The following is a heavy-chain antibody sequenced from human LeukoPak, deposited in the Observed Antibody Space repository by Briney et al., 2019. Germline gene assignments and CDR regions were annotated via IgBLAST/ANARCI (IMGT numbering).Heavy chain of an antibody. V-gene: IGHV1-69*13. CDR3: ATYCSSTSCTLGEWDY. D-gene: IGHD2-2*01. CDR1: GGTFSSYA. Sequence: HRASVKVSCKASGGTFSSYAISWVRQAPGQGLEWMGGIIPIFGTANYAQKFQGRVTITADESTSTAYMELSSLRSEDTAVYYCATYCSSTSCTLGEWDYWGQGTLVTVSS. J-gene: IGHJ4*02. CDR2: IIPIFGTA.